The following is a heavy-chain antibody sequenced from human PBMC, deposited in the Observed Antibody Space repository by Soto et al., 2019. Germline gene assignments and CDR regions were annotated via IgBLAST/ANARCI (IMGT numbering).Heavy chain of an antibody. V-gene: IGHV1-2*02. CDR1: GYTFTGYY. CDR3: AREDYDFWSGYKAWFDP. CDR2: INPNSGGT. D-gene: IGHD3-3*01. Sequence: PSVKVSCKASGYTFTGYYMHWVRQAPGQGLEWMGWINPNSGGTNYAQKFQGRVTMTRDTSISTAYMELSRLRSDDTAVYYCAREDYDFWSGYKAWFDPWGQGTLVTVSS. J-gene: IGHJ5*02.